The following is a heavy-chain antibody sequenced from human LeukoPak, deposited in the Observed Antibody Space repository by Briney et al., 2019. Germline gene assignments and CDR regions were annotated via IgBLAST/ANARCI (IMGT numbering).Heavy chain of an antibody. CDR2: ISYDGSNK. J-gene: IGHJ4*02. V-gene: IGHV3-30-3*01. CDR3: ARGRPHGNDY. Sequence: GGSLRLSCAASGFTFSSYAMHWVRQAPGKGLEWVAVISYDGSNKYYADSVKGRFTISRDNSKNTLYLQMNSLRAEDTAVYYCARGRPHGNDYWGQGTLVTVSS. CDR1: GFTFSSYA. D-gene: IGHD4-23*01.